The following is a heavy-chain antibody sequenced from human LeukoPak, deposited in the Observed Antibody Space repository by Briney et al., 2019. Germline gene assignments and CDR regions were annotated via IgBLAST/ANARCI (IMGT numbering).Heavy chain of an antibody. CDR2: INHSGST. V-gene: IGHV4-34*01. Sequence: SETLSLTCAVYGGSFSGYYWSWIRQPPGKGLEWIGEINHSGSTNYNPSLKSRVTISVDTSKNQFSLKLSSVTAADTAVCYCARGRPWFDPWGQGTLVTVSP. J-gene: IGHJ5*02. CDR3: ARGRPWFDP. CDR1: GGSFSGYY.